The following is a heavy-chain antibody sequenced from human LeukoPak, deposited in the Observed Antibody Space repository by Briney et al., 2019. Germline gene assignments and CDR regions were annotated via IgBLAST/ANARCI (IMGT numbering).Heavy chain of an antibody. V-gene: IGHV3-74*01. D-gene: IGHD6-13*01. CDR2: INRDGGLT. Sequence: GGSVRLSCVASGFTFSENWMHWVRQAPGKGLAWVSHINRDGGLTNYADSVKGRFTISRDNARNTVYLQMSSLRVEDTAIYFCAREKHRLAEAGTSAFDLGGQGTLVTVSP. CDR1: GFTFSENW. CDR3: AREKHRLAEAGTSAFDL. J-gene: IGHJ3*01.